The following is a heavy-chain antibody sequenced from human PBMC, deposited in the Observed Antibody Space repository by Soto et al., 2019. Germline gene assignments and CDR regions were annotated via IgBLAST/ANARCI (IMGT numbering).Heavy chain of an antibody. CDR1: GGSISSGGYY. CDR3: ARDKYCSGGSCYSGGLFDY. V-gene: IGHV4-31*03. J-gene: IGHJ4*02. D-gene: IGHD2-15*01. Sequence: QVQLQESGPGLVKPSQTLSLTCTVSGGSISSGGYYWSWIRQHPGKGLEWIGYIYYSGSTYYNPSLKSRVTISVDTSKKQFSLKLSSVTAADTAVYYCARDKYCSGGSCYSGGLFDYWGQGTLVTVSS. CDR2: IYYSGST.